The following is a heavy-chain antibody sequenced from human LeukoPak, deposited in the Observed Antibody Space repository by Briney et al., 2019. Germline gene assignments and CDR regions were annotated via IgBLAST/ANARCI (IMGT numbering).Heavy chain of an antibody. V-gene: IGHV6-1*01. CDR2: TFYRSKWYY. CDR1: GDSVSSNDAS. J-gene: IGHJ5*02. D-gene: IGHD3-10*01. Sequence: SQTLSLTCAISGDSVSSNDASWNWIRQSPPRGLEWLGRTFYRSKWYYDYEASLKSRITINPDTSKNQFSLQLNSVTPEDTAMYYCAREVAMIRGVKNWFDRWGQGTLVTVSS. CDR3: AREVAMIRGVKNWFDR.